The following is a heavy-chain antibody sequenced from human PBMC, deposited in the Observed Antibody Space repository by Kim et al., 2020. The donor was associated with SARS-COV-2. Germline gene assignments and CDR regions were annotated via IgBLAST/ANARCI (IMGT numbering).Heavy chain of an antibody. Sequence: GGSLRLSCAASGFTFSSYSMNWVRQAPGKGLEWVSSISSSRSYIYYADAVKGRFTISRDNAKNSLYLQMNSLRAEDTAVYYCARDGGITIFGVVTADYGMDVCGQGTTVTVSS. CDR1: GFTFSSYS. CDR2: ISSSRSYI. CDR3: ARDGGITIFGVVTADYGMDV. D-gene: IGHD3-3*01. V-gene: IGHV3-21*01. J-gene: IGHJ6*02.